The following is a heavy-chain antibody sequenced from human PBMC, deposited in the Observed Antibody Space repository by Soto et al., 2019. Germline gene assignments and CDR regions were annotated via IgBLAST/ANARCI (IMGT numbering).Heavy chain of an antibody. CDR2: IYYSWST. CDR3: AREGDYCSGGSCYRWFDP. J-gene: IGHJ5*02. Sequence: QVQLQESGPGLVKPSQTLSLTCTVPGGSISIGVYYWSWIRQHPGNGLEWIWYIYYSWSTYYNPSLKTRVTISLDTSKNQFSLKLSSVTAADTAVYYCAREGDYCSGGSCYRWFDPWGQGTLVTVSS. V-gene: IGHV4-31*03. D-gene: IGHD2-15*01. CDR1: GGSISIGVYY.